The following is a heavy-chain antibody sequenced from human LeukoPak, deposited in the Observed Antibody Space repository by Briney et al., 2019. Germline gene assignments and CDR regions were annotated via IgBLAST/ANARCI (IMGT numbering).Heavy chain of an antibody. D-gene: IGHD5-24*01. CDR2: IYYSGST. CDR1: GGSISSGGYY. J-gene: IGHJ5*02. V-gene: IGHV4-31*03. CDR3: ARRPRGDYKAWFDP. Sequence: SQTLSLTCTVSGGSISSGGYYWSWIRQHPGKGLEWIGYIYYSGSTYYNPSLKSRVTISVDTSKNQFSLKVRSVTAADTAVYYCARRPRGDYKAWFDPWGQGTLVTVSS.